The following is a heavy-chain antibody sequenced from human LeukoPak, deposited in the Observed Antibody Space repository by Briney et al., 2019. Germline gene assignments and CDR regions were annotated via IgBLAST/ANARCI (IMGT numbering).Heavy chain of an antibody. V-gene: IGHV6-1*01. CDR2: TYYRSKWYT. CDR1: GDSVSSNSAA. Sequence: SQTLSLTFAISGDSVSSNSAAWHWIRQSPSRGLEWLGRTYYRSKWYTDYAVSVESRITINPDTSKNQFSLQLNSVTPEDTAVYYCASLYSSGWCFDYWGQGTLVTVSS. D-gene: IGHD6-19*01. CDR3: ASLYSSGWCFDY. J-gene: IGHJ4*02.